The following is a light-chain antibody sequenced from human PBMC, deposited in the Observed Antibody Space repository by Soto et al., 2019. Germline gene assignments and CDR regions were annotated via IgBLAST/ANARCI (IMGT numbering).Light chain of an antibody. CDR1: SSDVGLYDY. V-gene: IGLV2-14*01. Sequence: QSVLTQPASVSGPPGQSITTSCTGTSSDVGLYDYVSWYQQHPGKAPQLMIYAVSNRPSGVSNRFSASKSGNTASLFISGLQAEDEADYYCSSYTSDSSYVFGSGTKATVL. CDR3: SSYTSDSSYV. J-gene: IGLJ1*01. CDR2: AVS.